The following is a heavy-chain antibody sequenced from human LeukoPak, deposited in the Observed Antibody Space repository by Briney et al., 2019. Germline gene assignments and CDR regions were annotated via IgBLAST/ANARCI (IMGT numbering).Heavy chain of an antibody. CDR2: INWNGGST. D-gene: IGHD1-26*01. V-gene: IGHV3-20*04. CDR1: GFTFDDYC. CDR3: ARDSGSYWGYYYYYYMDV. Sequence: GGSLRLSCAASGFTFDDYCMSLVRQAPGKGLEWVSGINWNGGSTGYADSVKGRFTISRDNAKNSLYLQMNSLRAEDTALYYCARDSGSYWGYYYYYYMDVWGKGTTVTVSS. J-gene: IGHJ6*03.